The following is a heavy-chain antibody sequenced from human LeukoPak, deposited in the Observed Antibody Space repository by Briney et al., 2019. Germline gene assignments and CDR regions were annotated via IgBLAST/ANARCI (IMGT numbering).Heavy chain of an antibody. CDR3: AKDPGYCSNGVCPDY. D-gene: IGHD2-8*01. Sequence: GGSLRLSCAASGFTFSTYGMHWVRRAPGKGLEWVTFIRYDGSNTYYADSVKGRFTISRDNSKNTLYLQMNSLKTEDTAVYYCAKDPGYCSNGVCPDYWGQGTLVTVSS. CDR2: IRYDGSNT. CDR1: GFTFSTYG. J-gene: IGHJ4*02. V-gene: IGHV3-30*02.